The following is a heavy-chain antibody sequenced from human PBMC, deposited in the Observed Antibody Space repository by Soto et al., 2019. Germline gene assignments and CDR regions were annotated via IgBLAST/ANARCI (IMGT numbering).Heavy chain of an antibody. CDR3: TRDFASYDYIWGSYTAYFDY. CDR2: IRSKAYGGTT. Sequence: GGSLRLSCTASGFTFGDYAMSWFRQAPGKGLEWVVFIRSKAYGGTTEYAASVKGRFTISRDDSKSIAYLQMNSLKTEDTAVYYCTRDFASYDYIWGSYTAYFDYWGQGALVTVSS. CDR1: GFTFGDYA. J-gene: IGHJ4*02. V-gene: IGHV3-49*03. D-gene: IGHD3-16*01.